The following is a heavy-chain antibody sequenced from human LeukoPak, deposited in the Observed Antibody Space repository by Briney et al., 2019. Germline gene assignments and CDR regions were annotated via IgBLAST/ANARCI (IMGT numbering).Heavy chain of an antibody. Sequence: SETLSLTCAVSGGSISSGGHSWSWIRQPPGKGLEWIGYIYHSGSTYYNPSLKSRVTISVDRSKNQFSLKLSSVTAADTAVYYCARGYGDPTVGDWFDPWGQGTLVTVSS. CDR2: IYHSGST. CDR1: GGSISSGGHS. J-gene: IGHJ5*02. D-gene: IGHD3-16*01. V-gene: IGHV4-30-2*01. CDR3: ARGYGDPTVGDWFDP.